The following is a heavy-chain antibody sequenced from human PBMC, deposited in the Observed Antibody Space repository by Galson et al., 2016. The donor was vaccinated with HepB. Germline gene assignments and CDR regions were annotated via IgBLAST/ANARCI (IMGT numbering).Heavy chain of an antibody. CDR1: GSPIRRGTYSYY. D-gene: IGHD1-14*01. CDR3: GLTVTEVPVEDY. CDR2: IYNHGTT. V-gene: IGHV4-61*02. Sequence: TLSLTCSVSGSPIRRGTYSYYWTWIRQPAGKGLEWIGRIYNHGTTNYNPSLKSRVSISVDRSKTRFSLNPMSVTAADTAVYYCGLTVTEVPVEDYWGQGTLATVFS. J-gene: IGHJ4*02.